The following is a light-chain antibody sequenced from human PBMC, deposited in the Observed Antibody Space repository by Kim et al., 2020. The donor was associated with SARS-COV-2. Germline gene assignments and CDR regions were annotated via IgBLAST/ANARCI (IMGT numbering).Light chain of an antibody. CDR2: GKN. CDR3: NSRDSNDNVV. CDR1: SLRSYY. J-gene: IGLJ2*01. V-gene: IGLV3-19*01. Sequence: SSELTQDPAVSVALGQTVRITCQGDSLRSYYATWYQQKPGQAPILVIYGKNNRPSGIPDRFSGSSSGNTASFTIPGTQAGDEADSYCNSRDSNDNVVFGG.